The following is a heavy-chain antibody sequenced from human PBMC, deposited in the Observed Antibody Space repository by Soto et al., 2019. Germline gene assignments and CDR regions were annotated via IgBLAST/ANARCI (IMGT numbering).Heavy chain of an antibody. CDR3: ARGIAAAGPPNYYYGMDV. Sequence: QVQLVQSGAEVKKPGASVKVSCKASGYTFTSYGISWVRQAPGQGLEGMGWISAYNGNTNYAQKLQGRVTMTTATSTSTAYMELRSLRSDDTAVYYCARGIAAAGPPNYYYGMDVWGQGTTVTVSS. V-gene: IGHV1-18*01. CDR1: GYTFTSYG. CDR2: ISAYNGNT. D-gene: IGHD6-13*01. J-gene: IGHJ6*02.